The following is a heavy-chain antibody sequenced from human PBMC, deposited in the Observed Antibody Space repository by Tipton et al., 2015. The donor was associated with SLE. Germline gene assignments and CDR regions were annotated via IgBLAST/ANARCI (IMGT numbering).Heavy chain of an antibody. CDR3: ARQDQRGYYYYGMDV. D-gene: IGHD3-3*01. CDR1: GDIFTSYW. Sequence: QLVQSGVEVKKPGESLKISCSVSGDIFTSYWIAWVRQMPGKGLEWMGIIYPGDSDTRYSPSFQGQVTISADNSISTAYLQWSSLKASDTAMYYCARQDQRGYYYYGMDVWGQGTTVTVSS. CDR2: IYPGDSDT. V-gene: IGHV5-51*01. J-gene: IGHJ6*02.